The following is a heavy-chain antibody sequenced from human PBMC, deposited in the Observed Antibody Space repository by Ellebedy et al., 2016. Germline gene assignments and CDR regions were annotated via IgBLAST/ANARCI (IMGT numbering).Heavy chain of an antibody. CDR2: INAGNGDT. V-gene: IGHV1-3*01. CDR1: GYTFTSYA. D-gene: IGHD3-16*01. J-gene: IGHJ4*02. Sequence: ASVKVSCKASGYTFTSYALHWVRQAPGQRLEWMGWINAGNGDTKYSQKFQGRVTITRDTSASTAYMELSSLRSEDTTVYYCARGGDQISGRRQGFDYWGQGTLVTVSS. CDR3: ARGGDQISGRRQGFDY.